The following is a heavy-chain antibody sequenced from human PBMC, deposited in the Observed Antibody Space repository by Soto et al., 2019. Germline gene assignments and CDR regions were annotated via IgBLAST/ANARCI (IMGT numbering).Heavy chain of an antibody. D-gene: IGHD3-22*01. CDR1: GFTFSTYW. Sequence: GGSLRLSCAASGFTFSTYWMSWVRQAPGKGLEWVSAISASGGSTYYADSVKGRFTISRDNAKNSLYLQMNSLRAEDTAVYYCARDAILSVPDYYDSSGYPPLYFDYWGQGTLVTVSS. CDR2: ISASGGST. CDR3: ARDAILSVPDYYDSSGYPPLYFDY. J-gene: IGHJ4*02. V-gene: IGHV3-23*01.